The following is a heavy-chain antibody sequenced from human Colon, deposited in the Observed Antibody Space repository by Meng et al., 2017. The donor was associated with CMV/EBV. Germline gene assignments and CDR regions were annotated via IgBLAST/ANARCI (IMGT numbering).Heavy chain of an antibody. V-gene: IGHV1-18*01. J-gene: IGHJ5*02. CDR1: GYSFRNYA. CDR2: ISPYRGDT. CDR3: AREGVGRWFDP. Sequence: SCHASGYSFRNYAISWVRLAPGQGLEWMGWISPYRGDTNYAQKFQGRVIMSTDTPTSTAYMELRSLRPDDTAVYYCAREGVGRWFDPWGQGTLVTVSS.